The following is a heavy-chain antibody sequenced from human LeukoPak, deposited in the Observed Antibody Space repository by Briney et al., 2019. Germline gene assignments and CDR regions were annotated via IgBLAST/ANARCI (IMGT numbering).Heavy chain of an antibody. D-gene: IGHD3-10*01. CDR3: ARLRRDYYGSGAHEFDI. J-gene: IGHJ3*02. Sequence: SETLSLTCTVSGGFISSSSYYWGWIRQPPGKGLEWIGSIYYSGSTYYNPSLKSRVTISVDTSKNQFSLKMTSVTAADTAVYYCARLRRDYYGSGAHEFDIWGQGTMVTVSS. CDR2: IYYSGST. V-gene: IGHV4-39*01. CDR1: GGFISSSSYY.